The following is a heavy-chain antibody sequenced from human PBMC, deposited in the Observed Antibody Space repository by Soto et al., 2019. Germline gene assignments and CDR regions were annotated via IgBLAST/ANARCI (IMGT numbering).Heavy chain of an antibody. V-gene: IGHV4-39*01. J-gene: IGHJ6*02. CDR1: GGSISSSSYY. Sequence: PSETLSLTCTVSGGSISSSSYYWGWIRQPPGKGLEWIGSFNYSGSTYYNPSLKSRVTISVDTSKNQFSLKLSSVTAADTAVYYCATTAGCSTTSCYTGYYYYGMDVWGQGTTVTVSS. CDR2: FNYSGST. CDR3: ATTAGCSTTSCYTGYYYYGMDV. D-gene: IGHD2-2*02.